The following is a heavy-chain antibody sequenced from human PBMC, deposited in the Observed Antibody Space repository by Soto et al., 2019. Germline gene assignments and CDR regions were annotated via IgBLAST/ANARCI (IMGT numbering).Heavy chain of an antibody. CDR3: AKAVNGYCSGGRCYSPYYFDY. CDR1: GFTFSSYA. CDR2: ISGSGGST. D-gene: IGHD2-15*01. Sequence: GSLRLSCAASGFTFSSYAMSWVRQAPGKGLEWVSAISGSGGSTYYADSVKGRFTISRDNSKNTLYLQLNSLRAEDTAVYYCAKAVNGYCSGGRCYSPYYFDYWGQGTLVTVSS. V-gene: IGHV3-23*01. J-gene: IGHJ4*02.